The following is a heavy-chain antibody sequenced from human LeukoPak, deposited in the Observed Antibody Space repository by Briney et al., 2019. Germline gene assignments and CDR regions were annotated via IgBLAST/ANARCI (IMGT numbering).Heavy chain of an antibody. CDR1: GFTFNNYW. D-gene: IGHD6-13*01. V-gene: IGHV3-7*01. Sequence: GGSLRLSCAASGFTFNNYWMNWVRQAPGKGLEWVANIREDGSEKYYVDSVKGRFTISRDNAKNSLYLQMNSLRAEDTAVYYCTRDFSNWGQGTLVTVSS. CDR2: IREDGSEK. CDR3: TRDFSN. J-gene: IGHJ4*02.